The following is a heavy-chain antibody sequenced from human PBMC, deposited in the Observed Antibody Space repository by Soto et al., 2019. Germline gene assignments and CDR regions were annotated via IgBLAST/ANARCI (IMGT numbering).Heavy chain of an antibody. D-gene: IGHD3-3*01. Sequence: PGESLKISCKGSGYSFTSYWIGWVRQMPGKGLEWMGIIYPGDSDTRYSPSFQGQVTISADKSISTAYLQWSSLKASDTAMYYCARFCFWSGYLAQGFDYWGKGTLVTVSS. CDR3: ARFCFWSGYLAQGFDY. CDR2: IYPGDSDT. J-gene: IGHJ4*02. V-gene: IGHV5-51*01. CDR1: GYSFTSYW.